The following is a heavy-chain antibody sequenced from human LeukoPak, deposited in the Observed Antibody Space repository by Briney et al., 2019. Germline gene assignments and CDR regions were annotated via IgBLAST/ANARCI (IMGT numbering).Heavy chain of an antibody. CDR3: AREGIMSGSGSKEGYYYYMDV. CDR1: VGTFSSYA. CDR2: IIPIFGTA. V-gene: IGHV1-69*06. Sequence: GASVKVSCKASVGTFSSYAISWVRQAPGQGLEWMGGIIPIFGTANYAQKFQGRVTITADKSTSTAYMELSSLRSEDTAVYYCAREGIMSGSGSKEGYYYYMDVWGKGTTVTVSS. D-gene: IGHD3-22*01. J-gene: IGHJ6*03.